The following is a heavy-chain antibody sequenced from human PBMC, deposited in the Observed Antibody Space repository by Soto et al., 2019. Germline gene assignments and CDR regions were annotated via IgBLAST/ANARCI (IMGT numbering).Heavy chain of an antibody. CDR1: GFSISSDA. D-gene: IGHD2-21*02. Sequence: GGSLRLSCAASGFSISSDAMSWVRQAPGKGLEWVSGISGSGANTNYADSVKGRFAISIDNSKNTLYLQMSSLRAEDTAAYYCAKRQSGNFGPFDSWGQGTLVTVSS. CDR3: AKRQSGNFGPFDS. J-gene: IGHJ4*02. CDR2: ISGSGANT. V-gene: IGHV3-23*01.